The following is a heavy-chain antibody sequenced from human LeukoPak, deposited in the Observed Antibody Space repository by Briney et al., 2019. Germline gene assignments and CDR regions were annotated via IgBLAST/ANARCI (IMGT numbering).Heavy chain of an antibody. Sequence: GRSLRLSCAAPGFTFEDHVMHWVRQAPGKGLEWVSSISWSGDRMGYADAVKGRFTISRDNAKNSLFLQMNSLRVEDTALYYCAKDLGGSATTVWGQGTLVTVSS. V-gene: IGHV3-9*01. CDR3: AKDLGGSATTV. D-gene: IGHD2-2*01. J-gene: IGHJ4*02. CDR1: GFTFEDHV. CDR2: ISWSGDRM.